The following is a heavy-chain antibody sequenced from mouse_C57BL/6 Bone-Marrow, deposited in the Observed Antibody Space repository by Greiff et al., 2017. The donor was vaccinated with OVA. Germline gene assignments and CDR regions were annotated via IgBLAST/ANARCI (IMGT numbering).Heavy chain of an antibody. D-gene: IGHD1-1*02. CDR2: ISSGSSTI. CDR1: GFTFSDYG. CDR3: ARRHGRYAMDY. Sequence: EVKVVESGGGLVKPGGSLKLSCAASGFTFSDYGMHWVRQAPEKGLEWVAYISSGSSTIYYADTVKGRFTISRDNAKNTLFLQMTSLRSEDTAMYYCARRHGRYAMDYWGQGTSVTVSS. J-gene: IGHJ4*01. V-gene: IGHV5-17*01.